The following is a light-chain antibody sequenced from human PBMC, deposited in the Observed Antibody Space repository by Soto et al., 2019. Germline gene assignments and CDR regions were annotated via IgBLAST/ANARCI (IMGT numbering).Light chain of an antibody. Sequence: QSVLTQPPSVSAAPGQRVTISCTGSSSNIGAGHDVHWYRQPPGTAPKLLIYGNINRPSGVPDRFSGSQSGTSTSLAITGLQAEDEADYYCQSYDSSLSGWVFGGGTKLTVL. CDR1: SSNIGAGHD. J-gene: IGLJ2*01. CDR3: QSYDSSLSGWV. CDR2: GNI. V-gene: IGLV1-40*01.